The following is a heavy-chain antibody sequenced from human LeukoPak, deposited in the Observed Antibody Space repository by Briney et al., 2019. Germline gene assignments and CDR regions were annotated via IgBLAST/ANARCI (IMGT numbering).Heavy chain of an antibody. CDR2: ISAGCRRT. V-gene: IGHV3-23*01. D-gene: IGHD6-13*01. CDR1: GFIFGSYA. J-gene: IGHJ5*02. CDR3: ATKHVAAAGNPSVVWFDL. Sequence: AGSRRPSCAAFGFIFGSYAMSWVRQAPGKGLEWVSAISAGCRRTYYADSVKSRFTLSRDNSKNTLYLQMTSLRAEDTALYYWATKHVAAAGNPSVVWFDLWGQGTLVTVSS.